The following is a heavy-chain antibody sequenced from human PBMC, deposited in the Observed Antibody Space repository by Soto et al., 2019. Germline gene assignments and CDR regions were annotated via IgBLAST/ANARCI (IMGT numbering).Heavy chain of an antibody. CDR2: IHYSGTT. CDR3: ASFSGYSYGPLDY. Sequence: SETLSLTCTVSGGSMRNYFWTWIRQPPGKGLEWIGYIHYSGTTSFFPSYNPSLRSRVTISEDTSKNQFSLKLLSVTTADTAVYYCASFSGYSYGPLDYWGQGTLVTVSS. CDR1: GGSMRNYF. J-gene: IGHJ4*02. V-gene: IGHV4-59*01. D-gene: IGHD5-18*01.